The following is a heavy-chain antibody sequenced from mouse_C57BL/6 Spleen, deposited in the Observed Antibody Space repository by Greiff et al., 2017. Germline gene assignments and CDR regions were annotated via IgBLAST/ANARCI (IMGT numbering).Heavy chain of an antibody. D-gene: IGHD2-2*01. J-gene: IGHJ2*01. CDR2: IDPSDSYT. V-gene: IGHV1-59*01. CDR3: ARDGAYGYDAHFDY. Sequence: VQLQQPEEEKVRPGTSVKLSCKASGYTFTSYWMHWVKQRPGQGLEWIGVIDPSDSYTNYNQKFKGKATLTVDTSSSTAYMQLSSLTSEDSAVXYCARDGAYGYDAHFDYWGQGTTLTVSS. CDR1: GYTFTSYW.